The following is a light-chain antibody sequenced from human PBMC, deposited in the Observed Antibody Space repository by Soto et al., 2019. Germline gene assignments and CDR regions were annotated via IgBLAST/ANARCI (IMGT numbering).Light chain of an antibody. CDR3: SSYTSSSTPL. CDR2: DVS. Sequence: QSALTQPASVSGSPGQSITISCTGTSSDVGGYNYGSWYQQHPGKAPKLMIYDVSNRPSGVSNRFSGSKSGNTASLTISGLQAEDEADYYCSSYTSSSTPLFGGGTKLTVL. CDR1: SSDVGGYNY. V-gene: IGLV2-14*01. J-gene: IGLJ2*01.